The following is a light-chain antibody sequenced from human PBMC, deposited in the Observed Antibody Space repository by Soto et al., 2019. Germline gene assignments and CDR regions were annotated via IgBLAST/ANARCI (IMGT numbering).Light chain of an antibody. CDR1: NIGSKS. J-gene: IGLJ2*01. CDR2: YDS. CDR3: QVWDSSSDRHVV. V-gene: IGLV3-21*04. Sequence: SYEPTQPPSVSVAPGKTARITCGGNNIGSKSVHWYQQKPGQAPVLVIYYDSDRPSGIPERFSGSNSGNTATLTISRVEAGDEADYYCQVWDSSSDRHVVFGGGTKLTVL.